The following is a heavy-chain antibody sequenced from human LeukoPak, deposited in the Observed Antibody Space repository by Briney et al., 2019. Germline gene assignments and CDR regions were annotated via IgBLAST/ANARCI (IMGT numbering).Heavy chain of an antibody. D-gene: IGHD3-3*01. CDR3: AREGFWSGYYLGHYYYGMDV. J-gene: IGHJ6*02. CDR1: GVSFSGYY. V-gene: IGHV4-34*01. Sequence: SETLSLTCAVYGVSFSGYYWRWIRQPPGKGLEWLGEINHSGSTNYNPPLKSRVTISVDTSKNQFSLKLSSVTAADTAVYYCAREGFWSGYYLGHYYYGMDVWGQGTTVTVS. CDR2: INHSGST.